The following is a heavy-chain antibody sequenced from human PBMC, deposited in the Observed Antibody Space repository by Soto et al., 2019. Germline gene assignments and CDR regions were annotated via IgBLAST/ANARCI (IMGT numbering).Heavy chain of an antibody. CDR2: IYYSGST. Sequence: SETLSLTCTVSGGSISSYYWSWIRQPPGKGLEWIGYIYYSGSTNYNPSLKSRVTISVDTSKNQFSLKLSSVTAADTAVYYCARAGYCSGGSCLLVHYYYYYMDVWGKGTTVTVSS. D-gene: IGHD2-15*01. CDR3: ARAGYCSGGSCLLVHYYYYYMDV. J-gene: IGHJ6*03. V-gene: IGHV4-59*01. CDR1: GGSISSYY.